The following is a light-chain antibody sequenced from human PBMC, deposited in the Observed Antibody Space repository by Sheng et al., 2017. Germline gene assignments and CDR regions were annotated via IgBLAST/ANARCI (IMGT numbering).Light chain of an antibody. CDR1: QGISSY. J-gene: IGKJ3*01. CDR2: AAS. V-gene: IGKV1-9*01. Sequence: DIQLTQSPSFLSASVGDRVTITCRASQGISSYLAWYQQKPGKAPKLLIYAASTLQSGVPSRFSGSGSGTEFTLTISSLQPEDFATYYCQQLNSYVFGPWDQSGYQT. CDR3: QQLNSYV.